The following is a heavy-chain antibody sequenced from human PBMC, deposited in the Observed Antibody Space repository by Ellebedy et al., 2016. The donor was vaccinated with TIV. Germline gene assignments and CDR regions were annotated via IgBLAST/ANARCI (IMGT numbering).Heavy chain of an antibody. J-gene: IGHJ2*01. D-gene: IGHD4-17*01. CDR2: ISGSSTYI. V-gene: IGHV3-21*03. CDR3: ARKVPTPTTVPPNWYFDL. Sequence: PGGSLRLSCAASGSTFSSYTMNWVRQAPGKGLEWVSSISGSSTYIYYADSVKGRFAISRDNAKNSLYLQMNSLRAEDTAVYYCARKVPTPTTVPPNWYFDLWGRGTLVTVSS. CDR1: GSTFSSYT.